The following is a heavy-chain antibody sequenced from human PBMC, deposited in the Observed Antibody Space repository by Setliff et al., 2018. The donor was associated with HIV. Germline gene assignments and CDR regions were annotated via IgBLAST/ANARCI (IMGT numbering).Heavy chain of an antibody. J-gene: IGHJ5*02. CDR3: AGGRGTIFGVVIKRNWFDP. Sequence: ASVKVSCKASGYTFTSYDINWVRQATGQGLEWMGWMNPNGGNTGYAQKFQGRVTMTRNTSISTAYMELSSLRSEDTAVYYCAGGRGTIFGVVIKRNWFDPWGQGTLVTVSS. CDR1: GYTFTSYD. CDR2: MNPNGGNT. V-gene: IGHV1-8*02. D-gene: IGHD3-3*01.